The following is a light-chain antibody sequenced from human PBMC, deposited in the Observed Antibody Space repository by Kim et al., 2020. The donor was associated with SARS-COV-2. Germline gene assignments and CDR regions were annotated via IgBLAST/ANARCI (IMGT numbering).Light chain of an antibody. CDR3: CAHATDRAVV. CDR1: SSDIGSYNL. CDR2: EDT. V-gene: IGLV2-23*01. Sequence: QSALTQPASMSGSPGQSITISCTGTSSDIGSYNLVSWYQQHPGKAPKVIIFEDTKRPPGISNRFSGSKSGYTASLTISGLQAEDEADYYCCAHATDRAVVFGGGTQLTVL. J-gene: IGLJ2*01.